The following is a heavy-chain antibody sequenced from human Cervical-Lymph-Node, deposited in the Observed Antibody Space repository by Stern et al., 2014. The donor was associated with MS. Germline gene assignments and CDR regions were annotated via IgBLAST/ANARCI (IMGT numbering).Heavy chain of an antibody. CDR2: ISDDGSNK. CDR1: GFTFRTYG. CDR3: ARPIYLNMFMTGQALDY. J-gene: IGHJ4*02. D-gene: IGHD3-10*02. Sequence: VQLVESGGGVVQPGSSLRLSCAASGFTFRTYGIHWARQAPGKGLEWLAVISDDGSNKYYANSVKGRFTISRDNSENTLFLQLNSLRAEDTAVYYCARPIYLNMFMTGQALDYWGQGTLVTVSS. V-gene: IGHV3-30-3*01.